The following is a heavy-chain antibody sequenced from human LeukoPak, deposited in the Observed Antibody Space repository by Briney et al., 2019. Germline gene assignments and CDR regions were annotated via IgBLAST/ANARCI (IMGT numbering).Heavy chain of an antibody. CDR1: GYTFTSHD. CDR3: ARGVLEGYYYYYYYMDV. V-gene: IGHV1-8*01. J-gene: IGHJ6*03. D-gene: IGHD2-8*02. Sequence: ASVKVSCKASGYTFTSHDINWVRQATGQGLEWMGWMNPNSGNTGYAQKFQGRVTMARNTSISTAYMELSSLRSEDTAVCYCARGVLEGYYYYYYYMDVWGKGTTVTVSS. CDR2: MNPNSGNT.